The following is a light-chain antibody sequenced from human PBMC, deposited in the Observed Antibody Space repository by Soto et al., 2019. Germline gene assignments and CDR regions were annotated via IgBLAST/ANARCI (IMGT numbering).Light chain of an antibody. Sequence: EIVLTQSPGTLSLSPGEGDTLSCRASQSISSSYLAWYQQKPGQSPRLLFYAASSRATGVPDRFSGSGSGTDFTLTISRLEPEDFAVYYCQLYGGSHMFSFGQGTKLEIK. CDR3: QLYGGSHMFS. CDR1: QSISSSY. J-gene: IGKJ2*01. CDR2: AAS. V-gene: IGKV3-20*01.